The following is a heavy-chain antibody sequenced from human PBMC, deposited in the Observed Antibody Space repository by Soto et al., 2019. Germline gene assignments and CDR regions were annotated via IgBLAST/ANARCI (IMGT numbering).Heavy chain of an antibody. D-gene: IGHD2-21*02. Sequence: QEQLVESGGGVVQPGRSLRLSCAASGFTFSGYAMHWVRQAPGKGLEWVASISYNGNDKYYVDSVKGRFTISRDNSKNTLYLQMSSLTPEDTAVYYWAKAAGDQGDVQNWGQGTLVTVSS. CDR3: AKAAGDQGDVQN. J-gene: IGHJ1*01. CDR1: GFTFSGYA. V-gene: IGHV3-30*18. CDR2: ISYNGNDK.